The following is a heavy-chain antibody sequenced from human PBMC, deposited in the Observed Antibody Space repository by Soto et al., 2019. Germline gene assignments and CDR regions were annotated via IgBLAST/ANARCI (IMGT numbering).Heavy chain of an antibody. CDR1: GGSISSSSYY. CDR2: IYYSGST. V-gene: IGHV4-39*01. CDR3: ARRELHDYGDFAGRWFDP. Sequence: QLQLQESGPGLVKPSETLSLTCTVSGGSISSSSYYWGWIRQPPGKGLEWIGSIYYSGSTYYNPSLKSRVTISADTSKNQFSLKLSSVTAADTAVYYCARRELHDYGDFAGRWFDPWGQGTLVTVSS. D-gene: IGHD4-17*01. J-gene: IGHJ5*02.